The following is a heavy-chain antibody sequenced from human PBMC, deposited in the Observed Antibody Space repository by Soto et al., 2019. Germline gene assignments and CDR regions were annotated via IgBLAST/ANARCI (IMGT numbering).Heavy chain of an antibody. CDR1: GFTVSSNY. J-gene: IGHJ6*03. CDR2: IYSGGST. Sequence: EVQLVESGGGLVQPGGSLRLSCAASGFTVSSNYMSWVRQAPGKGLEWVSVIYSGGSTYYADPVKGRFTISRDNSKNTLYLQMNSLRAEDTAVYYCARGGLQYHYYYYYYMDVWGKGTTVTVSS. V-gene: IGHV3-66*01. D-gene: IGHD4-4*01. CDR3: ARGGLQYHYYYYYYMDV.